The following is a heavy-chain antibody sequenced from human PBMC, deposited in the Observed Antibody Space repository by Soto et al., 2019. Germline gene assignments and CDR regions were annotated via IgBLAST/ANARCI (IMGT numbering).Heavy chain of an antibody. CDR3: AKDLVPQRWLPQLHNYGMDV. V-gene: IGHV1-18*01. Sequence: ALVKGACKASGYRFTSYGISWVRQDTGQGLEWMGWTSAYNGNTNYAQKLQGRVTMTTDTSTSTAYMELRSLRSDDTAVYYCAKDLVPQRWLPQLHNYGMDVWGQGTTVTVSS. J-gene: IGHJ6*02. CDR1: GYRFTSYG. CDR2: TSAYNGNT. D-gene: IGHD3-10*01.